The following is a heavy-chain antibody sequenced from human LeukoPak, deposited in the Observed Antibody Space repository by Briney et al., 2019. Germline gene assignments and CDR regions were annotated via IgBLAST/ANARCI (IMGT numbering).Heavy chain of an antibody. Sequence: TGGSLRLSCAASGFTFSSYGMHWVRQAPGKGLEWVAVIWYDGSNKYYADSVKGRITISRDNSKNTLYLQMNSLRAEDTAVYYCARDLYDSSGYYYWSASYYYGMDVWGQGTTVTVSS. CDR1: GFTFSSYG. J-gene: IGHJ6*02. CDR2: IWYDGSNK. CDR3: ARDLYDSSGYYYWSASYYYGMDV. D-gene: IGHD3-22*01. V-gene: IGHV3-33*01.